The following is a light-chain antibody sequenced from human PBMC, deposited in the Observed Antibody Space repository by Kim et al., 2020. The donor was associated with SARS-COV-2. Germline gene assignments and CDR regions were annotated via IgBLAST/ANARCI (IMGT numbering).Light chain of an antibody. CDR3: QQYGSSPWYT. J-gene: IGKJ2*01. Sequence: EIVLTQSPGTLSLSPGERATLSCRASQKISSSYLAWYQQKPGQAPRLLIFGASSRATGIPDRFSGRGSGTDFTLTISRLEPEDIAVYYCQQYGSSPWYTFGQGTKLEI. CDR2: GAS. CDR1: QKISSSY. V-gene: IGKV3-20*01.